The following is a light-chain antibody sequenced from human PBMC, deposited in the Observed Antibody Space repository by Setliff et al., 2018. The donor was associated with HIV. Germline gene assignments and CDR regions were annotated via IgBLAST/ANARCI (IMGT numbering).Light chain of an antibody. V-gene: IGLV2-23*01. J-gene: IGLJ1*01. Sequence: QSVLTQPASVSGSPGQSITISCTGTSGDVGRYNLVSCYQQQPGKPPKLMIYQASKRPSGVSNRFSGSKSGNTASRTISGLQAEDEADYYCCSNTGSNTYVFGTGTKVTV. CDR2: QAS. CDR3: CSNTGSNTYV. CDR1: SGDVGRYNL.